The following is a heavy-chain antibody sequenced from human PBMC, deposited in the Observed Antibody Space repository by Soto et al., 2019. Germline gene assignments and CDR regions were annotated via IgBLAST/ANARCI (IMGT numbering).Heavy chain of an antibody. CDR2: MYYSGTT. CDR3: AVVDSTGNWFDP. D-gene: IGHD6-25*01. J-gene: IGHJ5*02. Sequence: SETLSLTCTVSGGSISSSDFYWGWLRQTPGKGLEFIGSMYYSGTTYYDPSLKSRVTISVDTSKNQFTLKLISVTAADTAVYYCAVVDSTGNWFDPWGEGALVTVSS. V-gene: IGHV4-39*01. CDR1: GGSISSSDFY.